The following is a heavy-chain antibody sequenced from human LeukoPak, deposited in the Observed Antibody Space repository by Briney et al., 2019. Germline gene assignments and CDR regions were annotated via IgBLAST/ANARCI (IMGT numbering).Heavy chain of an antibody. CDR1: EYTFRGYS. Sequence: SVKVSCKASEYTFRGYSNNRMLHVPCIWLDFMGRIIPILGIANYAQKFQGRVTITADKSTSTAYMELSSLRSEDTAVYYCARGPYSSSWYFDYWGQGPLVTVSS. CDR2: IIPILGIA. CDR3: ARGPYSSSWYFDY. D-gene: IGHD6-13*01. J-gene: IGHJ4*02. V-gene: IGHV1-69*04.